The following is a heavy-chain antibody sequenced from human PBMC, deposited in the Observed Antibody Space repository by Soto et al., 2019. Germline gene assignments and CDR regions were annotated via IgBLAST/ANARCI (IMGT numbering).Heavy chain of an antibody. V-gene: IGHV4-34*01. Sequence: QVQLQQWGAGLLKPSETLSLTCAVYGGSFSGYYWSWIRQPPGKGLEWIGEINHSGSTNYNPSLKSRVTISVDTSKNQFSLKLSSVTAADSAVSYCPRGDSFWSGYHNNSYGMDVWGQGTTVTVSS. CDR3: PRGDSFWSGYHNNSYGMDV. D-gene: IGHD3-3*01. CDR1: GGSFSGYY. J-gene: IGHJ6*02. CDR2: INHSGST.